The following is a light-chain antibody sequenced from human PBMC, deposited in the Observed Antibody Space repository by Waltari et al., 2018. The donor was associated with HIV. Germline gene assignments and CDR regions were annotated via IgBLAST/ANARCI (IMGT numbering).Light chain of an antibody. Sequence: QSALTQPASVSGFLGQSINISCTGISTDSRFYQYVSWYQQYPGTIPRLIIFDINNRPSGVSDHFSGSRSGNSASLTFSGLQSGDEAHYYCASNRLDYTLIFGGGTKLTVL. CDR1: STDSRFYQY. V-gene: IGLV2-14*03. J-gene: IGLJ2*01. CDR2: DIN. CDR3: ASNRLDYTLI.